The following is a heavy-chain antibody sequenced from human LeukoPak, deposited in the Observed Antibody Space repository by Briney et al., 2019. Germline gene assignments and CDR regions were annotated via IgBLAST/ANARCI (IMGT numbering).Heavy chain of an antibody. Sequence: KPSETLSLTCTVSGGSISSYYWSRIRQPPGKGLEWIGYIYYSGSTNYNPSLKSRVTISVDTSKNQFSLKLSSVTAADTAVYYCARDLHFQHWGQGTLVTVSS. J-gene: IGHJ1*01. CDR3: ARDLHFQH. V-gene: IGHV4-59*01. CDR1: GGSISSYY. CDR2: IYYSGST.